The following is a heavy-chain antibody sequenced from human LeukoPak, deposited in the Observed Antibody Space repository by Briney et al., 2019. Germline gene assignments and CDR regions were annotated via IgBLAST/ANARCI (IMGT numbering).Heavy chain of an antibody. J-gene: IGHJ6*02. CDR3: ARSVADYHESSGYQNYGMDV. Sequence: SETLSLTCTVSGGSISSYYWSWIRQPPGKGLEWIGYIYYSGSTNYNPSLKSRVTISVDTSKNQFSLKLSSVTAADTAVYYCARSVADYHESSGYQNYGMDVWGQGTTVTVSS. CDR1: GGSISSYY. CDR2: IYYSGST. D-gene: IGHD3-22*01. V-gene: IGHV4-59*01.